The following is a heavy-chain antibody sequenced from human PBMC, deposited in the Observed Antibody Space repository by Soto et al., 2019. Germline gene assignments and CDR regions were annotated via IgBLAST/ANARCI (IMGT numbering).Heavy chain of an antibody. Sequence: SETLSLTCAVSGGSISSGGYSWSWIRQPPGKGLEWIGYIYHSGSNYYNPSLKSRVTISVDRSKNHFSLKLSSVTASDTSVYYCAAGGRLPQYYWGQGSLVTGSS. J-gene: IGHJ4*02. CDR1: GGSISSGGYS. CDR3: AAGGRLPQYY. D-gene: IGHD6-25*01. CDR2: IYHSGSN. V-gene: IGHV4-30-2*01.